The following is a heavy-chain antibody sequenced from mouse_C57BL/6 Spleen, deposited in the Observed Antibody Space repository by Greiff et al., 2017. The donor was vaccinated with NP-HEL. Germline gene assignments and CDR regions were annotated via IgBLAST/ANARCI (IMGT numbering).Heavy chain of an antibody. J-gene: IGHJ4*01. CDR1: GYTFTSSW. CDR3: ARSDQGAVHC. CDR2: IDPSDSYT. Sequence: QVQLQQPGAELVMPGASVKLSCKASGYTFTSSWMHWVKQRPGQGLEWIGEIDPSDSYTNYNQKFKGKATLTVDKSSSTAYMQLSSLTSEDSAVYYCARSDQGAVHCWGLGTSVTVSS. V-gene: IGHV1-69*01.